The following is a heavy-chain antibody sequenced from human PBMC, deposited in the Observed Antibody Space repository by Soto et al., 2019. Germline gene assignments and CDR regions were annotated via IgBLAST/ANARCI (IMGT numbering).Heavy chain of an antibody. Sequence: SETLSLTCAVYGGSFSGYYWSWIRQPPGKGLEWIGEINHSGSTNYNPSLKSRVTISVDTSKNQFSLKLSSVTAADTAVYYCARGLVIIDLNWFDPWGQGTLVTVSS. J-gene: IGHJ5*02. CDR2: INHSGST. D-gene: IGHD3-9*01. CDR3: ARGLVIIDLNWFDP. V-gene: IGHV4-34*01. CDR1: GGSFSGYY.